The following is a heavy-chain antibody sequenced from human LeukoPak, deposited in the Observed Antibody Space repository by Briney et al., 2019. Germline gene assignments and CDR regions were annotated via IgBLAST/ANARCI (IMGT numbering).Heavy chain of an antibody. D-gene: IGHD6-19*01. CDR2: ISSSSSYI. CDR3: ARDGLGYSSGWDFDY. V-gene: IGHV3-21*01. CDR1: GFTFSSYS. J-gene: IGHJ4*02. Sequence: GGSLRLSCAASGFTFSSYSMNWVRQAPGKGLEWVSSISSSSSYIYYADSVKGRFTISRDNAKNSLYLQMDSLRAEDTAVYYCARDGLGYSSGWDFDYWGQGTLVTVSS.